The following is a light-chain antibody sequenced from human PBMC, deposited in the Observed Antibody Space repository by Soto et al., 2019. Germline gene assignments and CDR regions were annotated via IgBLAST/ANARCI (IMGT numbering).Light chain of an antibody. CDR3: QQRSNLTPF. CDR2: GAS. J-gene: IGKJ1*01. Sequence: IVFTQSPATLSSFQGNRVTLSCRASKSVSSNLAWYQQQPGQAPRLIIYGASTRETGIPARGSGRGSCTAFTLTISSLEPEDVEVDDCQQRSNLTPFFGQGTKVDIK. CDR1: KSVSSN. V-gene: IGKV3-11*01.